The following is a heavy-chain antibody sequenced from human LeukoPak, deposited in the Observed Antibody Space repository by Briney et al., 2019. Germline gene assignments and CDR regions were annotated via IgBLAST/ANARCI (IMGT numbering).Heavy chain of an antibody. CDR3: GRGDGEHLWFGDFGY. D-gene: IGHD3-10*01. CDR1: GGSISSYY. Sequence: SETLSLTCTVSGGSISSYYWSWIRQPPGKGLEWIGYIYYSGSTNYNPSLKSRVTISVDTSKNQFSLKLSSVTAADTAVYYCGRGDGEHLWFGDFGYWGQGTLVTVSS. CDR2: IYYSGST. V-gene: IGHV4-59*01. J-gene: IGHJ4*02.